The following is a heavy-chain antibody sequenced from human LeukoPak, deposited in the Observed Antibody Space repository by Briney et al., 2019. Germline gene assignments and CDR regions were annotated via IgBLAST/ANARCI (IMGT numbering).Heavy chain of an antibody. CDR3: ARDSDYYGLGSYLAH. CDR1: GDSISSYY. D-gene: IGHD3-10*01. CDR2: IYYSGST. V-gene: IGHV4-59*12. J-gene: IGHJ1*01. Sequence: SETLSLTCTVSGDSISSYYWSWIRQPPGKGLEWIRYIYYSGSTNYNPSLKCRITMSVDTSKNEFSLKLSSVTAADTAVYYCARDSDYYGLGSYLAHWGQGTLVTVSS.